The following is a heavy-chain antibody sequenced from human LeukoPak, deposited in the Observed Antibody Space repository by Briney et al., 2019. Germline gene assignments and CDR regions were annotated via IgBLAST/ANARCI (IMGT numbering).Heavy chain of an antibody. CDR2: ITASGETT. V-gene: IGHV3-23*01. D-gene: IGHD6-6*01. Sequence: GGSLRLPCAASGFTFNNYGMRWVRQAPGKGLEWVSLITASGETTYNVELVKGRFTVSRDNSKDTVYLQMKSLRAEDTALYYCAKDSSSTSRYHGMDVWGQGTTVTVSS. J-gene: IGHJ6*02. CDR3: AKDSSSTSRYHGMDV. CDR1: GFTFNNYG.